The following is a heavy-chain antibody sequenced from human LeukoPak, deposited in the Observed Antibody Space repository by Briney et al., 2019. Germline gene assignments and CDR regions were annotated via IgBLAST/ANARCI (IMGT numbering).Heavy chain of an antibody. CDR1: GYTFTGYY. Sequence: GALVKVSCKASGYTFTGYYMHWVRQAPGQGLEWMGWINPNSGGTTYPQKFQGRVTMTWDTSISTAYMELTRLRSDDTAVYYCARRGYGGLDYWGQGTLVTVSS. V-gene: IGHV1-2*02. D-gene: IGHD5-12*01. J-gene: IGHJ4*02. CDR3: ARRGYGGLDY. CDR2: INPNSGGT.